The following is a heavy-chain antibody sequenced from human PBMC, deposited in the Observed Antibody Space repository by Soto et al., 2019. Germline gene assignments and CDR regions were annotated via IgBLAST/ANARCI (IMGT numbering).Heavy chain of an antibody. CDR3: ATSNPTCPGCYS. CDR1: GCSISSYY. D-gene: IGHD3-10*01. J-gene: IGHJ5*02. Sequence: ASETLSLTCTASGCSISSYYWSWIRQPPGKGLEWIGYIYYSGLRHYRASLQSRLTMSVETSKNQFSLNLTSVTAADTAIYYCATSNPTCPGCYSWGQGTLVTVSS. V-gene: IGHV4-59*01. CDR2: IYYSGLR.